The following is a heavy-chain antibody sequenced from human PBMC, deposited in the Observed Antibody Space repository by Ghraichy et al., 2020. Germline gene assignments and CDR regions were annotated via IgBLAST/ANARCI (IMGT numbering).Heavy chain of an antibody. CDR1: GGSISSSSHY. CDR2: IYYSGST. CDR3: ARIRAGMATTKYYFDY. D-gene: IGHD5-24*01. Sequence: SETLSLTCTVSGGSISSSSHYWGWIRQPPGKGLEWIGSIYYSGSTYYNPSLKSRVTISVDTSKNQFSLKLSSVTAADTAVFYCARIRAGMATTKYYFDYWGQGTLVTVSS. J-gene: IGHJ4*02. V-gene: IGHV4-39*01.